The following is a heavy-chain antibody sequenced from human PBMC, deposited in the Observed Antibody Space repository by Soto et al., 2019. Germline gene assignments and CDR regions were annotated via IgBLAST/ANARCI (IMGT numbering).Heavy chain of an antibody. CDR2: ISYDGTYE. CDR3: AKDPLNPPPAYGMDV. V-gene: IGHV3-30*18. Sequence: QVQLVESGGGVVQPGRSLRLSCAASGFIFISYGMHWVRQAPGKGLEWVATISYDGTYEYYADSVKGRFTISRDNSKNTLYLQMHSLGAEDTALYYCAKDPLNPPPAYGMDVWGQGTTVTVSS. J-gene: IGHJ6*02. CDR1: GFIFISYG.